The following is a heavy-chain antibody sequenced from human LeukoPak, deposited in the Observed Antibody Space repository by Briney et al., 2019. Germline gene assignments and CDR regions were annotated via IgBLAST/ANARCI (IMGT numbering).Heavy chain of an antibody. CDR1: GYTFTSYA. V-gene: IGHV1-2*02. CDR2: INPNSGGT. D-gene: IGHD3-22*01. CDR3: ARDPPYYYDSSGYYYFDY. Sequence: ASVKVSCKASGYTFTSYAMNWVRQAPGQGLEWMGWINPNSGGTNYAQKFQGRVTMTRDTSISTAYMELSRLRSDDTAVYYCARDPPYYYDSSGYYYFDYWGQGTLVTVSS. J-gene: IGHJ4*02.